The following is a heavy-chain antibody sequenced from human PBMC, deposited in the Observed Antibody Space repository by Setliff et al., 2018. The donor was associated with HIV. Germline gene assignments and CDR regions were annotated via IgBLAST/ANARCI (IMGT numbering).Heavy chain of an antibody. CDR2: IYHSGST. V-gene: IGHV4-59*08. CDR3: ARGLSSGWYGYWYFDL. D-gene: IGHD6-19*01. J-gene: IGHJ2*01. CDR1: GGSISSHY. Sequence: PSETLSLTCTVSGGSISSHYWSWVRQPPGKGLEWIGSIYHSGSTYYNPSLKSRVTISVDTSKNQFSLKLSSVTAADTAVYYCARGLSSGWYGYWYFDLWGRGTLVTVSS.